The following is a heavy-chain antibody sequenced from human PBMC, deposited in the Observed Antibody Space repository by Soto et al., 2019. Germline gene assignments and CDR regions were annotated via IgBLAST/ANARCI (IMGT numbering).Heavy chain of an antibody. J-gene: IGHJ6*02. CDR2: ISYEGSNK. Sequence: PGGSLRLSCAASGFTFSSYAMHWVRQAPGKGLEWVAVISYEGSNKYYADSVKGRFTISRDNSKNTLYLQMNSLRAEDTAVYYCARDRTGTSAGVMDVWGQGTTVTVSS. D-gene: IGHD1-7*01. CDR3: ARDRTGTSAGVMDV. V-gene: IGHV3-30-3*01. CDR1: GFTFSSYA.